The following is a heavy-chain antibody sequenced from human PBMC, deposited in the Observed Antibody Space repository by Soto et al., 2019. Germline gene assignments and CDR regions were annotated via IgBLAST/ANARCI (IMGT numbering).Heavy chain of an antibody. CDR2: VSGSGGRI. Sequence: EVQVLESGGGLVQPGGSLRLSCAASGFTFSNYAMAWVRQAPGKGLEWVAGVSGSGGRIYYADSVKGRFTISRDNSKNTLYLQVDSLRAEDTAVYYCAKVRDYDIWTGYYKEYFDYWGQGTLVTVSS. D-gene: IGHD3-9*01. CDR3: AKVRDYDIWTGYYKEYFDY. V-gene: IGHV3-23*01. J-gene: IGHJ4*02. CDR1: GFTFSNYA.